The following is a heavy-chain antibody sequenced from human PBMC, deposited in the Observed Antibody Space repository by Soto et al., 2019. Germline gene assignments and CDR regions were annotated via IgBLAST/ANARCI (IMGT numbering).Heavy chain of an antibody. CDR3: ARARLRAVYAFDI. CDR1: GGSVSSGAYY. V-gene: IGHV4-31*03. J-gene: IGHJ3*02. D-gene: IGHD5-12*01. Sequence: PSETLSLTCTVSGGSVSSGAYYWTWIRQRPGKGLEWIGYIYYSGSTYYSPSLKSRLSISLDTSKNQFSLRLSSMTAADTAMYYCARARLRAVYAFDIWGQGTMVTVSS. CDR2: IYYSGST.